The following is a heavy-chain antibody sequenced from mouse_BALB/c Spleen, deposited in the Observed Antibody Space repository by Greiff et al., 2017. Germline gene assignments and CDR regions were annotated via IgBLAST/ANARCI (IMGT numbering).Heavy chain of an antibody. CDR2: SRNKANDYTT. D-gene: IGHD2-3*01. CDR1: GFTFSDFY. J-gene: IGHJ2*01. V-gene: IGHV7-1*02. CDR3: ARENDGYYD. Sequence: EVMLVESGGGLVQPGGSLRLSCATSGFTFSDFYMEWVRQPPGKRLEWIAASRNKANDYTTEYNASVKGRFIVSRDTSQSILYLQMNALRAEDTAIYYCARENDGYYDWGQGTTLTVSS.